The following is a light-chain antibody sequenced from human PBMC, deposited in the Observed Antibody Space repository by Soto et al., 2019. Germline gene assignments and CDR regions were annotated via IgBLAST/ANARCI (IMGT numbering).Light chain of an antibody. CDR1: QSVSSSY. V-gene: IGKV3-20*01. CDR2: GAS. CDR3: QQHGSSPWM. J-gene: IGKJ1*01. Sequence: EVVLTQSPGTLSLSPGERATLSCRASQSVSSSYVVWYQQKPGQTPRLLIYGASSRPPGIPDRFSGSGSGTDFTLTISSLEPEDFAVYYCQQHGSSPWMFGQGTKVDIK.